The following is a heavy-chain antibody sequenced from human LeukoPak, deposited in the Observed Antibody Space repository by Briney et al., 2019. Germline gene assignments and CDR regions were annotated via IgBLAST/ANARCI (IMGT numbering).Heavy chain of an antibody. CDR3: ARQFLVGSTFHAFDL. CDR2: VDSSGNN. Sequence: SETLSLTCSVSVVSMNGYYWSWLRQSAGNRLEWIGHVDSSGNNNYYPSLESRVTISVDTSKKQFSLKLTSVTAADMAVYFCARQFLVGSTFHAFDLWGQGTRVTVSS. V-gene: IGHV4-4*07. CDR1: VVSMNGYY. J-gene: IGHJ3*01. D-gene: IGHD1-26*01.